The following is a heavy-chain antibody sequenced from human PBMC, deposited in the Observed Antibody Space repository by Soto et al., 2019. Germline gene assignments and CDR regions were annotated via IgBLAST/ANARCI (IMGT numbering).Heavy chain of an antibody. Sequence: QVHLVESGVVVVQPGRSLRLSCAASGFTFSSYTMHWVRQAPGRGLEWVAVISQDGGIQHYADSVKGRFTISRDNSESTLYLQMNGLSSEATAVYYCVTSELSFAYWGQGSLVTVSS. CDR3: VTSELSFAY. V-gene: IGHV3-30-3*01. D-gene: IGHD1-26*01. CDR2: ISQDGGIQ. CDR1: GFTFSSYT. J-gene: IGHJ4*02.